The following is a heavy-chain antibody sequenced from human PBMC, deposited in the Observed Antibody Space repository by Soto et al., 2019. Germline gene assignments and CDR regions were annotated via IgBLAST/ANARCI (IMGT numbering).Heavy chain of an antibody. V-gene: IGHV2-5*02. Sequence: QITLKESGPTLVKPTQTLTLTCTFSGFSLSTTGVGVGWIRQPPGKALEWLALIYWDDDKHYSPSLKSRLTITKDTSKNQVVLTMTNVDPVDTATYYCAHRPSYVSRGSWYGGRWFDPWGQGTLVTVSS. CDR1: GFSLSTTGVG. D-gene: IGHD2-15*01. CDR2: IYWDDDK. J-gene: IGHJ5*02. CDR3: AHRPSYVSRGSWYGGRWFDP.